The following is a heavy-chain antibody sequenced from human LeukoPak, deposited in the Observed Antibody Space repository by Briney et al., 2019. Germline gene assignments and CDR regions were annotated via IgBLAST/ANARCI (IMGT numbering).Heavy chain of an antibody. D-gene: IGHD3-22*01. Sequence: PGESLKISCKGSGYTFTTYWIGWVRQMPGKGLEWMGVIYPGDSDTRYSPSFQGQVTISADKSISTAYLQWTSLKASDTAMYYCARRLTYDSRAYYCLDYWGQGTLVTVSS. V-gene: IGHV5-51*01. CDR1: GYTFTTYW. CDR2: IYPGDSDT. J-gene: IGHJ4*02. CDR3: ARRLTYDSRAYYCLDY.